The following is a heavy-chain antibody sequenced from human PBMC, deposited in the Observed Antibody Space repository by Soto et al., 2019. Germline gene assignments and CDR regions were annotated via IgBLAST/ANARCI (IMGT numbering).Heavy chain of an antibody. CDR2: VSYDGSIK. J-gene: IGHJ4*02. CDR3: AKDRDYDYVWGSPDY. V-gene: IGHV3-30*18. D-gene: IGHD3-16*01. Sequence: QVQLVESGGGVVQPGRSLRLSCAASGFTFRSDGMHWFRQAPGKGLEWAAVVSYDGSIKYYADSVKGRFTISRDNYKNTLYLQMNSLRAEDTAVYYCAKDRDYDYVWGSPDYWGQGTLVTVSS. CDR1: GFTFRSDG.